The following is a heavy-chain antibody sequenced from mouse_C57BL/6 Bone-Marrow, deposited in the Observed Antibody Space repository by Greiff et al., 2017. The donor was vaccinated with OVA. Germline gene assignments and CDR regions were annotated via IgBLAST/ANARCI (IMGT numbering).Heavy chain of an antibody. CDR3: ARQTVVASGDYFDY. V-gene: IGHV1-19*01. Sequence: VQLQQSGPVLVKPGASVKMSCKASGYTFTDYYMNWVKQSHGKSLEWIGVINPYNGGTSYNQKFKGKATLTVDKSSSTAYMELNGLTSEDSAVYYCARQTVVASGDYFDYWGQGTTLTVSS. CDR2: INPYNGGT. CDR1: GYTFTDYY. D-gene: IGHD1-1*01. J-gene: IGHJ2*01.